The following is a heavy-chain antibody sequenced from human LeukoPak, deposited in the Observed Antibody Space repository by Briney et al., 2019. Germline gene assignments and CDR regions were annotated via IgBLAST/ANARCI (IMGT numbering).Heavy chain of an antibody. CDR2: INHSGST. J-gene: IGHJ4*02. CDR1: SGSFSGYY. CDR3: ARRSSWHYDILTGYSNFDY. V-gene: IGHV4-34*01. Sequence: SETLSLTCAVYSGSFSGYYWSWIRQPPGKGLEWIGEINHSGSTNYNPSLKSRVTISVDTSKNQFSLKLSSVTAADTAVYYCARRSSWHYDILTGYSNFDYWGQGTLVTVSS. D-gene: IGHD3-9*01.